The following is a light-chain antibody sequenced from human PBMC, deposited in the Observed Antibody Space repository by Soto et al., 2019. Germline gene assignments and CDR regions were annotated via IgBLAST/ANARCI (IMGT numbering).Light chain of an antibody. Sequence: QSVLTQPASVSGSPGQSITISCTGTNSDVLCYDAVSWYQHHPGKAPKLIIYEATKRPPGVCNRFSGTKSGTIASLTISGVQAEDETDYYCCSYADSNGWVFGGGTKLTVL. J-gene: IGLJ3*02. V-gene: IGLV2-23*01. CDR2: EAT. CDR3: CSYADSNGWV. CDR1: NSDVLCYDA.